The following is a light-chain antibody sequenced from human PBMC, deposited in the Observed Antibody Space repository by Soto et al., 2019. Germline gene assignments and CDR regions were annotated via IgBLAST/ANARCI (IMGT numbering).Light chain of an antibody. CDR3: QQYGSSST. J-gene: IGKJ1*01. CDR2: GAS. V-gene: IGKV3-20*01. CDR1: QSVSSDF. Sequence: EIVLTQSPGTLSLSPGERATLSCRASQSVSSDFVAWYQQKPGQAPRPLIYGASSRATGIPDRFSGSGSGTYFTLTISRLEPEDFAVYYCQQYGSSSTFGQGTKVEIK.